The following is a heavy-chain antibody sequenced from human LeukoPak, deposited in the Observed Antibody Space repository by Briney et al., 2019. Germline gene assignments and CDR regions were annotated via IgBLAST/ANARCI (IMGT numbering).Heavy chain of an antibody. CDR3: ARGMLDYDTLTSYYTFDS. D-gene: IGHD3-9*01. J-gene: IGHJ4*02. Sequence: SETLSLTCTVSGGSISSYYWSWIRQPPGKGLEWIGYISYSGSTSYNPSLKSRVAISLDTSKSQFSLKLSSVTAADTAVYYCARGMLDYDTLTSYYTFDSWGQGTLVTVSS. V-gene: IGHV4-59*01. CDR1: GGSISSYY. CDR2: ISYSGST.